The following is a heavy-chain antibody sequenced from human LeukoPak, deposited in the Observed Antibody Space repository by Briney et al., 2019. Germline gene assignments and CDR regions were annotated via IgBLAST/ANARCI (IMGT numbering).Heavy chain of an antibody. CDR2: MNPNSGNT. J-gene: IGHJ4*02. D-gene: IGHD2-15*01. CDR3: ARGGPRGDSCDY. V-gene: IGHV1-8*01. CDR1: GYTFTSYD. Sequence: GASVRVSCKASGYTFTSYDINWVRQATGQGLEWMGWMNPNSGNTGYAQKFRGRVTMTRNTSISTAYMELSSLRSEDTAVYYCARGGPRGDSCDYWGQGTLVTVSS.